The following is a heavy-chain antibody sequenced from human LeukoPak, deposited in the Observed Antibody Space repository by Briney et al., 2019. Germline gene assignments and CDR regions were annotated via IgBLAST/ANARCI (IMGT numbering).Heavy chain of an antibody. CDR2: IYYSGIT. V-gene: IGHV4-59*07. J-gene: IGHJ4*02. CDR1: GGSISSSY. CDR3: ASGGYSGYAFDY. D-gene: IGHD5-12*01. Sequence: SDTLSLTCTVPGGSISSSYWSWIRQPPGKGLQWIGYIYYSGITRYTPSLQSRVTISVDTSKNQFSLNLSSVTAADTAVYYCASGGYSGYAFDYWGQGILVTVSS.